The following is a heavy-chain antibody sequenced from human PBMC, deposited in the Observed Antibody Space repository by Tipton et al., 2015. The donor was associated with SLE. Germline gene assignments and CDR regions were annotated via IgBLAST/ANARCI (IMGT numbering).Heavy chain of an antibody. Sequence: TLSLTCTVSGGSISSSSYYWGWIRQPPGKGLEWIGNIYYSGTTYYNPSLKTRVTISVDSSKVHFSLRLTSVTAADTAVYFCARAIGANYFNFWGQGSLVTVSS. CDR3: ARAIGANYFNF. CDR1: GGSISSSSYY. CDR2: IYYSGTT. V-gene: IGHV4-39*02. D-gene: IGHD3-16*01. J-gene: IGHJ4*02.